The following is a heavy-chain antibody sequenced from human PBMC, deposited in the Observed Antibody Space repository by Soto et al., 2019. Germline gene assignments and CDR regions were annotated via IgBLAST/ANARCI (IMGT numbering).Heavy chain of an antibody. J-gene: IGHJ4*02. D-gene: IGHD2-2*01. V-gene: IGHV4-30-4*01. CDR3: ATITYKGYQLRYFDY. Sequence: QVQLQESGPGLVKPSQTLSLTCTVSGGSISSGDYYWSWIRQPPGKGLEWIGYIYYSGSTYYNLSLNSRVTISVGTSKNQFSLKLSSVTAADTAVYYCATITYKGYQLRYFDYWGQGTLVTVSS. CDR2: IYYSGST. CDR1: GGSISSGDYY.